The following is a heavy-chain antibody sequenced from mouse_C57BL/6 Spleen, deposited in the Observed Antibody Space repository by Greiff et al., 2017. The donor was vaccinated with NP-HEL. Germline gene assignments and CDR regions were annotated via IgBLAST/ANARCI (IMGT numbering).Heavy chain of an antibody. CDR1: GYTFTGYW. Sequence: VKLQQSGAELMKPGASVKLSCKATGYTFTGYWIEWVKQRPGHGLEWIGEILPGSGSTNYNEKFKGKATFTADTSSNTAYMQLSSLTTEDSAIYYCARRGYDYDGHYYAMDYWGQGTSVTVSS. CDR2: ILPGSGST. V-gene: IGHV1-9*01. D-gene: IGHD2-4*01. J-gene: IGHJ4*01. CDR3: ARRGYDYDGHYYAMDY.